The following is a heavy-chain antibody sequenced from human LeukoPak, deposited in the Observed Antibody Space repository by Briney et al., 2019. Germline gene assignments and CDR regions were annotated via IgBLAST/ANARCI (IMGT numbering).Heavy chain of an antibody. V-gene: IGHV3-43D*03. D-gene: IGHD6-19*01. CDR3: ARDRAGKQWLVPDY. CDR1: GFTFDDYA. Sequence: GGSLRLSCAASGFTFDDYAMHWVRQAPGKGLEWVSLISWDGGSTYYADSVKGRFTISRDNAKNSLYLQMNSLRAEDTAVYYCARDRAGKQWLVPDYWGQGTLVTVSS. CDR2: ISWDGGST. J-gene: IGHJ4*02.